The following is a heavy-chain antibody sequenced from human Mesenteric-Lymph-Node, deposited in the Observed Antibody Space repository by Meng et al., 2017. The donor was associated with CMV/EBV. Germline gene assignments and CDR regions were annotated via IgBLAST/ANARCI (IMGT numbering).Heavy chain of an antibody. V-gene: IGHV3-30*03. CDR2: ISYDESYK. D-gene: IGHD5-24*01. J-gene: IGHJ4*02. Sequence: GESLKISCAASGFTFSSYWMSWVRQGPGKGLEWVAIISYDESYKYYADSLKGRFTISRDNSKNTLYLQMNSLRPEDTAIYYCARRSRDGYNFDYWGQGTLVTVSS. CDR1: GFTFSSYW. CDR3: ARRSRDGYNFDY.